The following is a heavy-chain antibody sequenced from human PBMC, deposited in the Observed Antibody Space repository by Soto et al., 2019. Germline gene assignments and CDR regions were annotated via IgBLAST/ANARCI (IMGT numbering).Heavy chain of an antibody. CDR2: INSDGSST. V-gene: IGHV3-74*01. Sequence: EVQLVESGGGLVQPGGSLRLSCAASGFTFSSYWMHWVRQAPGKGLVWVSRINSDGSSTSYADSVKGRFTISRDNAKNTLYLQMNSLRAEDTAVYYCARVRYDYIWGSYRYTNYYYSSYMDVWGKGTTVTVSS. CDR1: GFTFSSYW. CDR3: ARVRYDYIWGSYRYTNYYYSSYMDV. J-gene: IGHJ6*03. D-gene: IGHD3-16*02.